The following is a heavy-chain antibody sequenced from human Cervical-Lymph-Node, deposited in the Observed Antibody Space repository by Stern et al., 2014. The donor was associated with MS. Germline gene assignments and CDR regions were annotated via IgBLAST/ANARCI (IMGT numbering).Heavy chain of an antibody. CDR3: ARGRRGSSSSFNY. CDR1: GGSISSGDYY. Sequence: QVQLVESGPGLVKPSQTLSLTCTVSGGSISSGDYYWSWLRQPPGNGLEWIVSIYSSGSTYYNPSLKSRVTISVDTSKNQFSLKLSSVTAADTAVYYCARGRRGSSSSFNYWGQGTLVTVSS. V-gene: IGHV4-30-4*01. D-gene: IGHD6-6*01. CDR2: IYSSGST. J-gene: IGHJ4*02.